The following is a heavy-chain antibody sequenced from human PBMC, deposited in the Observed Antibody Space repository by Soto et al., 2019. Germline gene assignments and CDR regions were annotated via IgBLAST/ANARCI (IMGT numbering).Heavy chain of an antibody. CDR1: GGSISSGGYY. Sequence: QVQLQESGPGLVKPSQTLSLTCTVSGGSISSGGYYWSWIRQHPGKGLEWIGYIYYSGSTSYNPSLXSXFTIAVDTSNNHFSLKLNSVTAADTAVYYCARGVIHWGQGTLVTVSS. CDR3: ARGVIH. D-gene: IGHD3-16*02. V-gene: IGHV4-31*03. J-gene: IGHJ4*02. CDR2: IYYSGST.